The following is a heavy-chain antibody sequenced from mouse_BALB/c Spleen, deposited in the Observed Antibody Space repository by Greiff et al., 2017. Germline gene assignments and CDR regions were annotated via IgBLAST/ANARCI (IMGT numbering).Heavy chain of an antibody. CDR2: IWGDGST. CDR1: GFSLTGYG. Sequence: VKLMESGPGLVAPSQSLSITCTVSGFSLTGYGVNWVRQPPGKGLEWLGMIWGDGSTDYNSALKSRLSISKDNSKSQVFLKMNSLQTDDTARYYCARALTTIHWYFDVWGAGTTVTVSS. V-gene: IGHV2-6-7*01. D-gene: IGHD1-1*02. CDR3: ARALTTIHWYFDV. J-gene: IGHJ1*01.